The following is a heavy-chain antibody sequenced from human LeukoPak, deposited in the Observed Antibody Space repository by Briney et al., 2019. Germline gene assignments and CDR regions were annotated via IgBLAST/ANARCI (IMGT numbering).Heavy chain of an antibody. J-gene: IGHJ4*02. D-gene: IGHD3-9*01. CDR3: ARQNFDWLISPFDY. CDR1: GFTFSSYS. CDR2: ISSSGSTI. Sequence: GGSLRLSCAASGFTFSSYSMNWVRQAPGKGLEWVSYISSSGSTIYYADSVKGRFTISRDNAKNSLYLQMNSLRAEDTAVYYCARQNFDWLISPFDYWGQGTLVTVSS. V-gene: IGHV3-48*04.